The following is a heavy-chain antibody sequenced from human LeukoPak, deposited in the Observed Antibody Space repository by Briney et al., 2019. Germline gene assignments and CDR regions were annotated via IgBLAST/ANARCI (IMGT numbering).Heavy chain of an antibody. V-gene: IGHV3-11*06. CDR3: ARQRWYYDSSGYHDAFDI. CDR2: ISGSGSDT. D-gene: IGHD3-22*01. J-gene: IGHJ3*02. Sequence: PGGSLRLSCAASGFIFSDYYMTWIRQAPGKGLEWLSYISGSGSDTNYADSVKGRFTTSRDNAKNSLYLQMNSLRAEDTAVYYCARQRWYYDSSGYHDAFDIWGQGTMVTVSS. CDR1: GFIFSDYY.